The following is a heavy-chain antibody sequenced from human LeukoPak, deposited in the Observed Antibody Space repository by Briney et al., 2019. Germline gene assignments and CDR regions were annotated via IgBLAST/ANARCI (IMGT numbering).Heavy chain of an antibody. V-gene: IGHV1-46*01. CDR3: ARDQDGFDC. D-gene: IGHD5-24*01. CDR1: GYTFTSNY. Sequence: GASVTVSCKASGYTFTSNYIHWVRQAPGQGLEWMGMIYPRDGSTSYAQKFQGRVTVTRDTSTSTVHMELRGLRSEDTAVYYCARDQDGFDCWGQGTLVSVSS. J-gene: IGHJ4*02. CDR2: IYPRDGST.